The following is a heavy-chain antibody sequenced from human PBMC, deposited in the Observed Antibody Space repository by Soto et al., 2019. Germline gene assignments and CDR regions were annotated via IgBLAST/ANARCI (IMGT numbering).Heavy chain of an antibody. CDR3: ARDFIDFSLNANPRRASMVRGVIGY. D-gene: IGHD3-10*01. V-gene: IGHV1-46*01. CDR1: GYTFTSYY. Sequence: ASVKVSCKASGYTFTSYYMHWVRQAPGQGLEWMGIINPSGGSTSYAQKFQGRVTMTRDTSTSTVYMELSSLRSEDTAVYYCARDFIDFSLNANPRRASMVRGVIGYWGQGTLVTVSS. J-gene: IGHJ4*02. CDR2: INPSGGST.